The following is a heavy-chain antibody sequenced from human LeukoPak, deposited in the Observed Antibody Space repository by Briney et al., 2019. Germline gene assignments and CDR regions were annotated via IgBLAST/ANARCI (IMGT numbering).Heavy chain of an antibody. D-gene: IGHD6-19*01. CDR1: GFTFNDHI. Sequence: GGSLRLSCAASGFTFNDHIMQWIRQPPRKGLEWLSTISQDGSQKSYADSVKGRFTVSRDNSNNMFYLQVDSLRPDDTAVYYCVREAGPTDDYFDLWGQGTLVTVSS. CDR3: VREAGPTDDYFDL. V-gene: IGHV3-30*04. J-gene: IGHJ4*02. CDR2: ISQDGSQK.